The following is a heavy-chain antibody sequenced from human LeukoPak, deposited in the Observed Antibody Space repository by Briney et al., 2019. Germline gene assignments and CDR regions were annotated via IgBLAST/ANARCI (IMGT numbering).Heavy chain of an antibody. D-gene: IGHD3-10*01. CDR3: AFPVREPQL. J-gene: IGHJ1*01. Sequence: PGGSLRLSCTVSGFPFSTYYMGWLRQTAGKGLEWVAMIGNDGSDKYYVGSLKGRFTISRDNAKNSLFLQMSSLTAEDTALYYCAFPVREPQLWGRAPWSPSPQ. CDR2: IGNDGSDK. CDR1: GFPFSTYY. V-gene: IGHV3-7*01.